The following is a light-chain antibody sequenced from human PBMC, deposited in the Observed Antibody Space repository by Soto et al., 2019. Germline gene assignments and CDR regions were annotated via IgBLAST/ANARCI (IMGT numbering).Light chain of an antibody. J-gene: IGLJ2*01. Sequence: QSALPQPPSASGAPGQSVTISCTGTSRDVGGHDYVSWYQQHPGKAPKLLIYEVTKRPSGVPDRFSGSKSGNTASLTVSGLQADGEADYYCNSYVTGNSLIFGGGTKLTVL. CDR2: EVT. V-gene: IGLV2-8*01. CDR3: NSYVTGNSLI. CDR1: SRDVGGHDY.